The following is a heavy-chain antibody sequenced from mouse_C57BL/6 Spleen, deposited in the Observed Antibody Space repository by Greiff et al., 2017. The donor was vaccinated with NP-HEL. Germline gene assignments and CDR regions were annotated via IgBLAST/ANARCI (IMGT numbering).Heavy chain of an antibody. CDR2: IWRGGST. CDR3: AKGLSDYYDYDAGAY. D-gene: IGHD2-4*01. J-gene: IGHJ3*01. V-gene: IGHV2-5*01. CDR1: GFSLTSYG. Sequence: VQGVESGPGLVQPSQSLSITCTVSGFSLTSYGVHWVRQSPGKGLEWLGVIWRGGSTDYNAAFMSRLSITKDNSKSQVFFKMNSLQADDTAIYYCAKGLSDYYDYDAGAYWGQGTLVTVSA.